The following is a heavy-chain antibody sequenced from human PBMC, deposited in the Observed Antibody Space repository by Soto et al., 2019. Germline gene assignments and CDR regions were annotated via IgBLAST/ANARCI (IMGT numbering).Heavy chain of an antibody. CDR3: ARGGDGFDL. Sequence: QVRLQESGPGLVRPSQTLSLTCSVSGDSLTIGGHYWTWIRQHPGKGLEWIGYIYHSGSTYYSPSLKSRLTISVDTSENQFSLKLTSMTAADPAVYYCARGGDGFDLWGQGKMVTVSS. J-gene: IGHJ3*01. CDR1: GDSLTIGGHY. CDR2: IYHSGST. V-gene: IGHV4-31*03.